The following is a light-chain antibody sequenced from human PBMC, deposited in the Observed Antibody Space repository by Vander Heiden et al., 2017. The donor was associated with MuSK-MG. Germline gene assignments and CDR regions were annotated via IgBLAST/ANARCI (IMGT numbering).Light chain of an antibody. CDR1: HSVLASSNNKNY. CDR3: QQYYSTPFT. Sequence: DIVMTQSPDSPAVSLGERASISYKSSHSVLASSNNKNYLTWYQQKPGQPPKLLIYLASTRESGVPDRFSGSGSGTDFTLTISSLQAEDVAVYYCQQYYSTPFTFGPGTKVDIK. CDR2: LAS. V-gene: IGKV4-1*01. J-gene: IGKJ3*01.